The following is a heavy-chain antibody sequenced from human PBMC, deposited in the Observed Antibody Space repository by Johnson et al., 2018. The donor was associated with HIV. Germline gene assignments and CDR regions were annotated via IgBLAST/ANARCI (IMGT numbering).Heavy chain of an antibody. D-gene: IGHD5-18*01. CDR2: ISSAGTDK. J-gene: IGHJ3*02. V-gene: IGHV3-30*03. Sequence: QMLLVESGGGVVQPGRSLRLSCAVSGFTFSSFGMHWVRQAPGKGLEWMAVISSAGTDKYYADSVKGRFTISRDNAKNSLYLQMNSLRAEDTALYYCARGLRGYSYIDSFDIWGQGTMVTVSS. CDR3: ARGLRGYSYIDSFDI. CDR1: GFTFSSFG.